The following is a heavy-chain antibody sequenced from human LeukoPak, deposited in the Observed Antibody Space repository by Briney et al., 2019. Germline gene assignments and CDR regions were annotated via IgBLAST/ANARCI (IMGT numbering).Heavy chain of an antibody. CDR1: GFTFGNYA. CDR3: AKASVAIPQYCNS. D-gene: IGHD2/OR15-2a*01. V-gene: IGHV3-23*01. CDR2: ISGPCSST. Sequence: GGSLRLSCGASGFTFGNYAMNWVRQAPGKGREWVSSISGPCSSTYYADSAKGRFTISRDNSKDTLFLQLNSLTAADTAMYFCAKASVAIPQYCNSWGQGTLVTVSS. J-gene: IGHJ5*02.